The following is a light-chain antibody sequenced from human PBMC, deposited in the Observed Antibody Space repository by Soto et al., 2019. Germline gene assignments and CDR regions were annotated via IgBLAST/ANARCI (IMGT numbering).Light chain of an antibody. CDR3: LKHNSYPWT. J-gene: IGKJ1*01. Sequence: DIQMTQSPSSLSASVGDRVTITCRASQGIGNDLGWYQQKPGKAPKRLIYAASSLASGVPSRFSGSGSGTEFTLTISSLQPEDFATYYCLKHNSYPWTFGQGTKVEIK. V-gene: IGKV1-17*01. CDR2: AAS. CDR1: QGIGND.